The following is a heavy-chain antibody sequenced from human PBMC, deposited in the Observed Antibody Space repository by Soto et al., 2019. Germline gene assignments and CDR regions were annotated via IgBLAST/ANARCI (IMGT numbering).Heavy chain of an antibody. CDR1: GGSISSYY. V-gene: IGHV4-59*01. CDR2: IRYSGST. J-gene: IGHJ5*02. CDR3: ARGGVAARKGRWFDP. Sequence: SETLSLTGTVSGGSISSYYWGWIRQPPGKGLEWIGYIRYSGSTNYNPSLRSRVTISVYTPKNQFALKVNSMTAADTAIYYCARGGVAARKGRWFDPWGQGTLVTVSS. D-gene: IGHD6-25*01.